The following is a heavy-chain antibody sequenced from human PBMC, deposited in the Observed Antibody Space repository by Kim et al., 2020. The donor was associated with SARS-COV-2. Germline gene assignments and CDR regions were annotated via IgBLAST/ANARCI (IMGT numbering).Heavy chain of an antibody. CDR1: GYTFTSYA. CDR2: INTNTGNP. CDR3: VRDLSFYGSGVNYYYYGMDV. J-gene: IGHJ6*02. V-gene: IGHV7-4-1*02. D-gene: IGHD3-10*01. Sequence: ASVKVSCKASGYTFTSYAMNWVRQAPGQGLEWMGWINTNTGNPTYAQGFTGRFVFSLDTSVSTAYLQISSLKAEDTAVYYCVRDLSFYGSGVNYYYYGMDVGGQGTTVTVSS.